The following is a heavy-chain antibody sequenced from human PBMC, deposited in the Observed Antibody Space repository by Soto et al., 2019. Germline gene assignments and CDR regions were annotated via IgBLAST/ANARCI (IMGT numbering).Heavy chain of an antibody. CDR3: ARELLPPYYFDY. Sequence: PSETLSLTCAVSGYSISSGYYWGWIRQPPGMGLEWIGSFSHSGSAYYNPSLKSRVTISVDTSKNQFSLRLSSVTAADTAVYYCARELLPPYYFDYWGQGTLVTASS. D-gene: IGHD2-15*01. CDR2: FSHSGSA. J-gene: IGHJ4*02. V-gene: IGHV4-38-2*02. CDR1: GYSISSGYY.